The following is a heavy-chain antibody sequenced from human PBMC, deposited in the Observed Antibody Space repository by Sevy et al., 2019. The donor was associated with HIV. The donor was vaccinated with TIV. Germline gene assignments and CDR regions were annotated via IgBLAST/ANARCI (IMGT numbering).Heavy chain of an antibody. CDR1: GGSISSYY. J-gene: IGHJ4*02. V-gene: IGHV4-59*12. CDR3: ARSGFEWLRFFDY. D-gene: IGHD5-12*01. CDR2: IYYSGST. Sequence: SETLSLTCTVSGGSISSYYWSWIRQPPGKGLEWIGYIYYSGSTNYNPSLKSRVTISVDTSKNQFSLKLSSVTAADTAMYYCARSGFEWLRFFDYWGQGTLVTVSS.